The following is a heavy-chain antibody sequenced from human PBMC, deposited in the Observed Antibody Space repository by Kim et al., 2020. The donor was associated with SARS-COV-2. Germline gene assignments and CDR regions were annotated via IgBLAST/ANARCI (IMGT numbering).Heavy chain of an antibody. CDR1: GYSFTSYW. CDR2: IDPSDSYT. V-gene: IGHV5-10-1*01. CDR3: ARSSDDSSGYGAFDI. Sequence: GESLKISCKGSGYSFTSYWISWVRQMPGKGLEWMGRIDPSDSYTNYSPSFQGHVTISADKSISTAYLQWSSLKASDTAMYYCARSSDDSSGYGAFDIWGQGTMVTVSS. D-gene: IGHD3-22*01. J-gene: IGHJ3*02.